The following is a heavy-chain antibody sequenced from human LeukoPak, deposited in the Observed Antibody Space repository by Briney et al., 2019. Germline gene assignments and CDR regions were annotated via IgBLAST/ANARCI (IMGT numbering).Heavy chain of an antibody. D-gene: IGHD1-26*01. V-gene: IGHV4-4*07. CDR3: ARENSGSYREFDY. CDR2: IYPSGST. CDR1: GGSISSYY. J-gene: IGHJ4*02. Sequence: SETLSLTCTVSGGSISSYYWTWIRQPAGKGLEWIGRIYPSGSTNYNPSLKSRVTMSVDTSKNQFSLELSSVTAADTAVYYCARENSGSYREFDYWGQGTLVTVSS.